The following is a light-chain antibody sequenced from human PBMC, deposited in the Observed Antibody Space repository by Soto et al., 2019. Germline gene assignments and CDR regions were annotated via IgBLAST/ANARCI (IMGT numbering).Light chain of an antibody. J-gene: IGLJ2*01. CDR2: EVN. Sequence: QSALTQPPSASGSPGQSVTISCTGTSSDVGGYNYVSWYQQHPGKAPKLMIYEVNKRPSGVPERFSGSKSGNTASLTISGLQAEDEADYYCSSYTSSSALVVFGGGTKLTVL. CDR3: SSYTSSSALVV. CDR1: SSDVGGYNY. V-gene: IGLV2-8*01.